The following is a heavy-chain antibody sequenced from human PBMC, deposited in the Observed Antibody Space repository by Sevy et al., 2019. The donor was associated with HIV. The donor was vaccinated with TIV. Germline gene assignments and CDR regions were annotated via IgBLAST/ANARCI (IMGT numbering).Heavy chain of an antibody. Sequence: SETLSLTCTVSGGSISSGSYYWSWIRQPAGKGLEWIGRIYTSGSTNYNPSLKSRVTISVDTSKNQFSLKLSSVTAADTAVYYCAREKGDISSDYWGQGTLVTVSS. CDR1: GGSISSGSYY. J-gene: IGHJ4*02. CDR2: IYTSGST. D-gene: IGHD2-21*01. V-gene: IGHV4-61*02. CDR3: AREKGDISSDY.